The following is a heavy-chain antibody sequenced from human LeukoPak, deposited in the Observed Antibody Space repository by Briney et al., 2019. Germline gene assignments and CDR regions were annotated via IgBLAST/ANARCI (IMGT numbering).Heavy chain of an antibody. CDR2: ISAYNGHT. V-gene: IGHV1-18*01. J-gene: IGHJ4*02. CDR3: AKDHQQYGGNTGFGY. CDR1: GYTFTNYG. D-gene: IGHD4-23*01. Sequence: AASVKVSCKASGYTFTNYGISWVRQAPGQGLEWMGWISAYNGHTKYAQKVQGRVTMTRDTSTSTAYMELRSLRSDDTAVYYCAKDHQQYGGNTGFGYWGQGTLVTVSS.